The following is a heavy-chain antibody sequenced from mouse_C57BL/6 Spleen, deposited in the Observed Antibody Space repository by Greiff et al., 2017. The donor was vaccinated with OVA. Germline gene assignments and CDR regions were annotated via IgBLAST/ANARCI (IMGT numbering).Heavy chain of an antibody. Sequence: QVQLKESGAELARPGASVKMSCKASGYTFTSYTMHWVKQRPGQGLEWIGYINPSSGYTKYNQKFKDKATLTADKSSSTAYMQLSSLTSEDSAVYYCAREDWDRFAYWGQGTLVTVSA. CDR2: INPSSGYT. CDR1: GYTFTSYT. V-gene: IGHV1-4*01. CDR3: AREDWDRFAY. J-gene: IGHJ3*01. D-gene: IGHD4-1*01.